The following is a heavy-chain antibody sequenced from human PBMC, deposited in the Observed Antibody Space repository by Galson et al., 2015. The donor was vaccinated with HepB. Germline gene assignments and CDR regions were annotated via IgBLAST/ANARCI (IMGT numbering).Heavy chain of an antibody. CDR1: GFTFSSYW. CDR3: ARVSFYYYGMDV. CDR2: IKQDGSEK. J-gene: IGHJ6*02. V-gene: IGHV3-7*01. D-gene: IGHD3-16*02. Sequence: SLRLSCAASGFTFSSYWISWVRQAPGKGLEWVANIKQDGSEKYYVDSVKGRFTISRDNAKNSLYLQMNSLRAEDTAVYYCARVSFYYYGMDVWGQGTTVTVSS.